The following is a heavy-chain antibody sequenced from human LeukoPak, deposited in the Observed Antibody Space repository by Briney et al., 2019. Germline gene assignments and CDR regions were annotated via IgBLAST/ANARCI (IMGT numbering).Heavy chain of an antibody. D-gene: IGHD4-17*01. J-gene: IGHJ5*02. CDR1: GFTFSSYG. CDR2: IRYDGSNK. Sequence: GGSLRLSCAASGFTFSSYGMHWVRQAPGKGLEWVAFIRYDGSNKYYADSVKGRFTISRDNSKNTLYLQMNSLRAEDTAVYYCAKDTPSTVTMRGGWFDPWGQGTLVTVSS. V-gene: IGHV3-30*02. CDR3: AKDTPSTVTMRGGWFDP.